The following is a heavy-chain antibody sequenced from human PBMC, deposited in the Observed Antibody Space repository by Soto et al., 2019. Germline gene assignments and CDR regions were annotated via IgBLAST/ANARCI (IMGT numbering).Heavy chain of an antibody. D-gene: IGHD3-16*01. CDR1: GGTFSSYA. V-gene: IGHV1-69*13. CDR3: ARNTLGLYWYFDL. CDR2: IIPIFGTA. Sequence: GASVKVCCTASGGTFSSYAISWVRQAPGQGLEWMGGIIPIFGTANYAQKFQGRVTITADESTSTAYMELSSLRSEDTAVYYCARNTLGLYWYFDLWGRGTLVTVSS. J-gene: IGHJ2*01.